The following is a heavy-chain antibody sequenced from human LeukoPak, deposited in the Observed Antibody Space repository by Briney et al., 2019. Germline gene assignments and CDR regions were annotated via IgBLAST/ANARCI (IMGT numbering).Heavy chain of an antibody. J-gene: IGHJ4*02. D-gene: IGHD6-13*01. Sequence: PGGSLRLSCAASGFTFSSYAMHWVRQAPGKGLEWVAYIQYDGSNKYYADSVKGRFTISRDNSKNTLYLQMNCLRAEDTAVYYCAKALYSSSWYYFDYWGQGTLVTVSS. CDR3: AKALYSSSWYYFDY. CDR1: GFTFSSYA. V-gene: IGHV3-30*02. CDR2: IQYDGSNK.